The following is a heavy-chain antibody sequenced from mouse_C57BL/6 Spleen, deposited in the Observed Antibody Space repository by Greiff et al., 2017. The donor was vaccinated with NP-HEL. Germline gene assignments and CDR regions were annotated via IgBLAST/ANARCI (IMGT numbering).Heavy chain of an antibody. V-gene: IGHV5-4*01. CDR3: ARDPYGSVFEY. CDR2: ISDGGSYT. CDR1: GFTFSSYA. Sequence: DVMLVESGGGLVKPGGSLKLSCAASGFTFSSYAMSWVRQTPEKRLEWVATISDGGSYTYYPDNVKGRFTISRDNAKNNLYLQMSHLKSEDTAMYYCARDPYGSVFEYWGKGTTLTVST. J-gene: IGHJ2*01. D-gene: IGHD1-1*01.